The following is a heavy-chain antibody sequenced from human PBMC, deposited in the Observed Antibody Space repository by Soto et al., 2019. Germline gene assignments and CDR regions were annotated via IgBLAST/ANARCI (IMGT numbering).Heavy chain of an antibody. CDR3: TRDLNHDTGP. V-gene: IGHV3-7*04. Sequence: GGSQRLSFAASGFTFSGYWMTWVRQAPGKGLEGVANISPDGSEEYYVDSVKGRFTISRDNAKNSVYLQMNSLRGEDTALYYCTRDLNHDTGPWGQGTQVTVSS. J-gene: IGHJ5*02. CDR1: GFTFSGYW. D-gene: IGHD2-8*02. CDR2: ISPDGSEE.